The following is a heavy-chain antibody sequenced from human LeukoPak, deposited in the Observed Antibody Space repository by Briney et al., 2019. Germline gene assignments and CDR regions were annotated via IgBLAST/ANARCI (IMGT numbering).Heavy chain of an antibody. CDR2: INKDGSDK. D-gene: IGHD4-23*01. V-gene: IGHV3-7*01. Sequence: GGSLRLSCAASGFTFNMYWITWVRQAPGKGLESVAYINKDGSDKYYVDSVKGRFTVSRDNAKNSLYLQMNSLRSEDTAVYYCARDAGYGGNSDYRGQGTLVTVSS. CDR1: GFTFNMYW. J-gene: IGHJ4*02. CDR3: ARDAGYGGNSDY.